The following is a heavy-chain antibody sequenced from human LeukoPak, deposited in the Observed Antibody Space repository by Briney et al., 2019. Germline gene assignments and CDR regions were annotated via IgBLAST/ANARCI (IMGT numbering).Heavy chain of an antibody. CDR3: ARATTVTSFRIEYFQL. V-gene: IGHV7-4-1*02. J-gene: IGHJ1*01. Sequence: GASVXXSCKASGYTFTNYDINWVRQAPGQGVEGMGSINTNTGNPTYAQAFTGRFVFSLDTSVSTAYLQITSLETEDTAVYYCARATTVTSFRIEYFQLWGQGTLVTVSS. CDR2: INTNTGNP. CDR1: GYTFTNYD. D-gene: IGHD4-17*01.